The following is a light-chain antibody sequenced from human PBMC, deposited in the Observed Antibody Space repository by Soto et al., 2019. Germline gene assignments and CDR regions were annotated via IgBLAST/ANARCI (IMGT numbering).Light chain of an antibody. CDR1: QDINKF. J-gene: IGKJ2*01. CDR3: QQLKTDPYT. CDR2: SAS. V-gene: IGKV1-9*01. Sequence: IQLTQSPSSLSASVGDRVTLTCRASQDINKFLAWFQQTPGKAPKLLVYSASTLHSGVPSRFSGSGSGTDFALTISSLQPEDFATDYCQQLKTDPYTFGQGTRLDIK.